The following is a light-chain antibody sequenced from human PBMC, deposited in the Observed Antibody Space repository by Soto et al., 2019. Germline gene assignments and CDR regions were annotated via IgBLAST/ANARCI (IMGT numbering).Light chain of an antibody. CDR1: DNIVHW. CDR2: KAA. CDR3: QHYNSFSRT. J-gene: IGKJ1*01. V-gene: IGKV1-5*03. Sequence: IQMTQSPSTLSASVGDRVAITCRASDNIVHWVAWYQQKPGKAPKLLIYKAANLADEVPSRFAGSGSGTDFTLTITRLQAYDFATYYCQHYNSFSRTFGQGTKVDIK.